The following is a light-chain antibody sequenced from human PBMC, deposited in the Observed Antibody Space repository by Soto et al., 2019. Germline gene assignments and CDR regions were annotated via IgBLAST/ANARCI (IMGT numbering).Light chain of an antibody. V-gene: IGLV2-23*01. Sequence: QSALTQPASVSGSPGQSITISCTYNLVSWYQQHPGKAPKLMIYEGNKPPSGVSNRFSGSKSGNTASLTISGLQAEDEADYSCCSYAGQRVVFGGGTKVTVL. CDR2: EGN. J-gene: IGLJ2*01. CDR1: YNL. CDR3: CSYAGQRVV.